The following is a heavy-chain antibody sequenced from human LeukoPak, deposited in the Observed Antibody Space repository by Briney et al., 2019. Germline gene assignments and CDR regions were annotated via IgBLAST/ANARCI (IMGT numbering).Heavy chain of an antibody. CDR1: GGSISSGSYY. CDR2: IYTSGST. J-gene: IGHJ5*02. CDR3: ARGAIAAAYTPGDWFDP. V-gene: IGHV4-61*02. D-gene: IGHD6-13*01. Sequence: SQTLSLTCTVSGGSISSGSYYWSWIRQPAGKGLEWIGRIYTSGSTNYNPSLKSRVTISVDTSKNQFSLKLSSVTAADTAVYYCARGAIAAAYTPGDWFDPWGQGILVTVSS.